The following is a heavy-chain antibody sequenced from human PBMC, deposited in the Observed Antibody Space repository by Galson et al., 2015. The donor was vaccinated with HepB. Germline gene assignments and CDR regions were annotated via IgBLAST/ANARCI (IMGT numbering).Heavy chain of an antibody. D-gene: IGHD2-2*01. CDR3: ATYTLHPDIVVVPAAIGSWRRVEFDY. V-gene: IGHV1-24*01. J-gene: IGHJ4*02. CDR2: FDPEDGET. CDR1: GYTLTELS. Sequence: SVKVSCKVSGYTLTELSMHWVRQAPGKGLEWMGGFDPEDGETIYAQKFQGRVTMTEDTSTDTAYMELSSLRSEDTAVYYCATYTLHPDIVVVPAAIGSWRRVEFDYWGQGTLVTVSS.